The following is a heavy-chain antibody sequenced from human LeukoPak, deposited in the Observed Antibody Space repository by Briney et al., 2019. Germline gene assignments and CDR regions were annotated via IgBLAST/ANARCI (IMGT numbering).Heavy chain of an antibody. V-gene: IGHV1-8*01. CDR3: ARDHRPLVYYDILTVYYLDWFDP. J-gene: IGHJ5*02. D-gene: IGHD3-9*01. CDR1: GYTFTSYD. CDR2: MNPNSGNT. Sequence: EASVKVSCKASGYTFTSYDINWVRQATGQGLEWMGWMNPNSGNTGYAQKFQGRVTMTRDTSISTAYMELSRLRSDDTAVYYCARDHRPLVYYDILTVYYLDWFDPWGQGTLVTVSS.